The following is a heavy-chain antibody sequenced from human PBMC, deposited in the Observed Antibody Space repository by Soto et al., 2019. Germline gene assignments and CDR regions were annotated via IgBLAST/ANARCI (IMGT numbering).Heavy chain of an antibody. D-gene: IGHD3-10*01. CDR3: ATSFGSGSRAFDY. CDR1: GDTFNFYT. V-gene: IGHV1-69*02. Sequence: QVQLVQSGAEVKKPGSSVKVSCKASGDTFNFYTINWVRQAPGLGLEWMGRFNPILSFSNSALKFQGRVTLTEDKSTSTAYMVLSSRRSEDTAIYYCATSFGSGSRAFDYWGQGALVTVSS. CDR2: FNPILSFS. J-gene: IGHJ4*02.